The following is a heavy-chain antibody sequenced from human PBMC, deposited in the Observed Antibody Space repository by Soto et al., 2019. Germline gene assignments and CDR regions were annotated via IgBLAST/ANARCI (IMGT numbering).Heavy chain of an antibody. CDR1: GDSLNSYY. D-gene: IGHD1-1*01. CDR3: ARDRNKLWKNDAFDI. J-gene: IGHJ3*02. V-gene: IGHV4-59*01. CDR2: IYYSGDT. Sequence: QVQLQESGPGLVKPSETLSLTCSVSGDSLNSYYWSWIRQSPGKGLDWLGYIYYSGDTKYNPSHQSRISISVDTTENQFSLRLSSVTAADTAVYFCARDRNKLWKNDAFDIWGQGTMVTVSS.